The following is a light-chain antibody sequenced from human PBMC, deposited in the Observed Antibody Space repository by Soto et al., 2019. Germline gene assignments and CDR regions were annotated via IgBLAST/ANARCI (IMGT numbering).Light chain of an antibody. V-gene: IGKV1-5*01. CDR2: DAS. CDR3: QQYAGSPRT. Sequence: DIQMTQSPSTLSASVGDRVTITCRASQSISRWLAWYQQKPGKAPKVLIWDASSLQRGVPSRFSGSGSGTDFTLTINRVEPEDFAVYFCQQYAGSPRTFGQGTKVDIK. J-gene: IGKJ1*01. CDR1: QSISRW.